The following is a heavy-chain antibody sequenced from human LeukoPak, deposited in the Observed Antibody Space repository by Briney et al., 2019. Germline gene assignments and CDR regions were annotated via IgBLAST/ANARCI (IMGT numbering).Heavy chain of an antibody. D-gene: IGHD2-2*01. J-gene: IGHJ4*02. CDR3: ARDGRVVPAAPGDY. CDR2: IKQDGSEK. V-gene: IGHV3-7*03. CDR1: GFTFSSYW. Sequence: SGGSLRLSCAASGFTFSSYWMSCVRQAPGKGLEWVANIKQDGSEKYYVDSVKGRFTISRDNAKNSLYLQMNSLRAEDTAVYYCARDGRVVPAAPGDYWGQGTLVTVSS.